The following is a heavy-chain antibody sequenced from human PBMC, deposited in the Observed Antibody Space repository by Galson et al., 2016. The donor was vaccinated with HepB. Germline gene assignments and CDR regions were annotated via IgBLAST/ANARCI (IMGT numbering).Heavy chain of an antibody. D-gene: IGHD2-15*01. Sequence: SLRLSCAATGFSVSTNYMSWVRQAPGKGLECVSIIYNDGNAFYSTSVRGRFTTSRHTSDNSVYLQMNSLKTEDTAVYYCATAYCNGGTCPMWAAFDLWGRGTLVTVSS. V-gene: IGHV3-53*04. CDR1: GFSVSTNY. CDR2: IYNDGNA. J-gene: IGHJ4*02. CDR3: ATAYCNGGTCPMWAAFDL.